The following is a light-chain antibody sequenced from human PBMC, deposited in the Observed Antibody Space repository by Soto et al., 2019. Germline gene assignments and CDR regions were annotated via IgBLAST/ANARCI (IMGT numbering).Light chain of an antibody. Sequence: EIAMTQSPATLSVSQGERATLSCRASQSVGSNLAWYQQKPGQAPRLLIYGASTRATGIPARFSGSGSGTEFILTISSLQSEDFAVYYCQQYNNWPPITFGQGTNVDIK. CDR1: QSVGSN. CDR2: GAS. CDR3: QQYNNWPPIT. V-gene: IGKV3-15*01. J-gene: IGKJ1*01.